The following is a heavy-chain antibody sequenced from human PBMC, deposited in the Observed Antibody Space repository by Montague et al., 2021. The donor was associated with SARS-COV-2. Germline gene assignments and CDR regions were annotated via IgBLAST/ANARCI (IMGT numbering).Heavy chain of an antibody. CDR3: ARHERQWLRLYPYYFDY. Sequence: SETLSLPFPFSFGSLSSSSYYWGWIRQPPGKGLEWIGSIYYSGSTYYNPSLKSRVTISVDTSKNQFSLKLSSVTAADTAVYYCARHERQWLRLYPYYFDYCGQGTLVTVSS. V-gene: IGHV4-39*01. D-gene: IGHD5-12*01. CDR1: FGSLSSSSYY. J-gene: IGHJ4*02. CDR2: IYYSGST.